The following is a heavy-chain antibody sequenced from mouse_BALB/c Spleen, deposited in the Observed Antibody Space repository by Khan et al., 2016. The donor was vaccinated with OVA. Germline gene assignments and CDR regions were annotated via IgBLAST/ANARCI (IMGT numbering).Heavy chain of an antibody. V-gene: IGHV3-6*02. CDR3: ARGARATYYFEY. CDR2: ISYDGSN. Sequence: VQLKESGPGLVKPSQSLSLTCSVTGYSITSGYYWNWIRQFPGNKLEWMGYISYDGSNNYNPSLKNRISITRDTSKNQFFLTLNSVTTEDTATYYCARGARATYYFEYWGQGTTLTVSS. CDR1: GYSITSGYY. J-gene: IGHJ2*01. D-gene: IGHD3-1*01.